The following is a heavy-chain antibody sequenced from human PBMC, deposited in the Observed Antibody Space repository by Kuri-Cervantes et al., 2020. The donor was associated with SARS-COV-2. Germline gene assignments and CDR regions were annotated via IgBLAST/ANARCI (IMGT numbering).Heavy chain of an antibody. D-gene: IGHD7-27*01. CDR2: IYYSGST. J-gene: IGHJ3*02. CDR1: GGSISSYY. Sequence: ESLKISCTVSGGSISSYYWSWIRQPPGKGLEWIGYIYYSGSTNYNPSLKSRVTISVDTPKNQFSLKLSSVTAADTAVYYCARELTNWGSGGSAYDAFDIWGQGTMVTVSS. V-gene: IGHV4-59*12. CDR3: ARELTNWGSGGSAYDAFDI.